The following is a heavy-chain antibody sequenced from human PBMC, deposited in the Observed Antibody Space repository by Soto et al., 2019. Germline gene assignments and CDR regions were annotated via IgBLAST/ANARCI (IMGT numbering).Heavy chain of an antibody. CDR1: GFTFSSDS. CDR3: ARDLGGAFDY. V-gene: IGHV3-21*01. Sequence: PGGSLRLSCAASGFTFSSDSMNWVRQAAGKVLEWVASIIISSSYIYYADSVKGRFTISRDNAKNKLSLHTNSLRAEDTAVYYCARDLGGAFDYWGQGTLVTVSS. CDR2: IIISSSYI. J-gene: IGHJ4*02. D-gene: IGHD1-26*01.